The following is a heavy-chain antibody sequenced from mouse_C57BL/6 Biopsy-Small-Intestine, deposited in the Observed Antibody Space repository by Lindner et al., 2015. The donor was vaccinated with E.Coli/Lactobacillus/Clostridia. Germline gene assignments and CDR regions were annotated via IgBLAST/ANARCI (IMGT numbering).Heavy chain of an antibody. J-gene: IGHJ4*01. CDR1: GYTFTGYW. CDR3: ARKLGYAMDY. D-gene: IGHD4-1*01. Sequence: VQLQESGAELVKPGASVKLSCKATGYTFTGYWIEWVKQRPGHGLEWIGQILPGSDSTNFNEKFKGKATFTADTSSNTAYMQLSSLTTEDSAIYYCARKLGYAMDYWGQGTSVTVSS. V-gene: IGHV1-9*01. CDR2: ILPGSDST.